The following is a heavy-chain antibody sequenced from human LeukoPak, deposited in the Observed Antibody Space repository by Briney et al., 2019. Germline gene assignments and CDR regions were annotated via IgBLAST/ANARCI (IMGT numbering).Heavy chain of an antibody. J-gene: IGHJ5*02. CDR3: AKDKEYCSGGSCYGGRFDP. CDR1: GFTFSSYG. CDR2: IRYDGSNK. Sequence: GGSLRLSCAASGFTFSSYGMHWVRQAPGKGLEWVAFIRYDGSNKYYADSVKGRFTISRDNSKNTLYLQMNSLRAEGTAVYYCAKDKEYCSGGSCYGGRFDPWGQGTLVTVSS. D-gene: IGHD2-15*01. V-gene: IGHV3-30*02.